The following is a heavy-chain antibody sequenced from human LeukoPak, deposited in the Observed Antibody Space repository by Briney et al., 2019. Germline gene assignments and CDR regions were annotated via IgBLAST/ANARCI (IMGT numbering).Heavy chain of an antibody. J-gene: IGHJ4*02. CDR3: AKDPLSYYDSSGYRYFDY. V-gene: IGHV3-23*01. CDR2: ISGSGGST. Sequence: GGSLRLSCATSGFTFNNYAMNWVRQAPGKGLEWVSGISGSGGSTYYADSVKGRFTISRDNSKNTLYLQMNRLRAEDTAVYFCAKDPLSYYDSSGYRYFDYWGQGTLVTVSS. D-gene: IGHD3-22*01. CDR1: GFTFNNYA.